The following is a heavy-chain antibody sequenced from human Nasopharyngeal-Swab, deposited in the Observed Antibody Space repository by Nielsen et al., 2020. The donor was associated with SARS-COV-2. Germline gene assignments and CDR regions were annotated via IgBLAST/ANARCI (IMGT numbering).Heavy chain of an antibody. Sequence: GSLRLSCAASGFRFDSYAMSWVRQAPGKGLEWIGEINQSGSTKYNPSLKSRLTISVEVSKNQFSLRLTSLTAADTAVYYCARGKWVRSPPDHFYYGMDVWGQGTTVTVSS. CDR1: GFRFDSYA. J-gene: IGHJ6*02. V-gene: IGHV4-34*01. D-gene: IGHD5-12*01. CDR3: ARGKWVRSPPDHFYYGMDV. CDR2: INQSGST.